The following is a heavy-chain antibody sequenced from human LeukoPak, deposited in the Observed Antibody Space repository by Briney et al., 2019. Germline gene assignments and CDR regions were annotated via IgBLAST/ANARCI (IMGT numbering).Heavy chain of an antibody. D-gene: IGHD2-15*01. CDR2: ISGSGGST. V-gene: IGHV3-23*01. CDR1: GFTFSSYA. J-gene: IGHJ5*02. CDR3: AKDGGYCSGGSCYHSEIWFDP. Sequence: PGGSLRLSCAASGFTFSSYAVSWVRQARGKGLEWVSAISGSGGSTYYADSVKGRFTISRDNSKNTLYLQMNSLRAEDTAVYYCAKDGGYCSGGSCYHSEIWFDPWGQETLVTVSS.